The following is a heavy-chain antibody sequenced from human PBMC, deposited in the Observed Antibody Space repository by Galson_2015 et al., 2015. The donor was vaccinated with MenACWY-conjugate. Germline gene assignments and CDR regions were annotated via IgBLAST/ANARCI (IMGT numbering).Heavy chain of an antibody. Sequence: SLRLSCAASGFSFSGSWMSWVRQAPGKGLEWVANIKQDASEKYYVDSVKGRFAISRDNAKTSLYLQMNSLGAEDTAVYYCARGPRYGAVDIWGQGTMVAVSS. D-gene: IGHD4-17*01. CDR3: ARGPRYGAVDI. V-gene: IGHV3-7*03. CDR1: GFSFSGSW. J-gene: IGHJ3*02. CDR2: IKQDASEK.